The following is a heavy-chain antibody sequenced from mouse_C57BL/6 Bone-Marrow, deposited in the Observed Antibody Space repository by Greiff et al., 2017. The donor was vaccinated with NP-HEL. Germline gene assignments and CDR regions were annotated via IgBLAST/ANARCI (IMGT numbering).Heavy chain of an antibody. D-gene: IGHD2-5*01. J-gene: IGHJ2*01. CDR3: TSEGLIVTTCYFDY. CDR1: GYTFTDYE. Sequence: VQLQQSGAELVRPGASVTLSCKASGYTFTDYEMHWVKQTPVHGLEWIGAIDPETGGTAYNQKFKGKAILTADKSSSTAYMELRSLTSEDSAVYYCTSEGLIVTTCYFDYWGQGTTLTVSS. CDR2: IDPETGGT. V-gene: IGHV1-15*01.